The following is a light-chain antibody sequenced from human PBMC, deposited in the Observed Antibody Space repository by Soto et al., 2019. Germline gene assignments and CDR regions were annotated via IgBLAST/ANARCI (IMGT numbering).Light chain of an antibody. V-gene: IGKV3-11*01. Sequence: EIVLTQSPATLSLSPGERATLSCRASQSVSSYLAWYQQKPGQAPRLLIYDASNRATGIPVRFSGSGSGTDFTLTISSLETEDFAVYYCQHRSNWPPTFGQGTRLEIK. CDR1: QSVSSY. CDR3: QHRSNWPPT. CDR2: DAS. J-gene: IGKJ5*01.